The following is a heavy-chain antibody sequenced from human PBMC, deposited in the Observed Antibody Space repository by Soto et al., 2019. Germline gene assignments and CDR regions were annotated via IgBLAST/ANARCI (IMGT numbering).Heavy chain of an antibody. CDR3: ARDGSGYSDAFDI. CDR1: GGSISSYY. J-gene: IGHJ3*02. Sequence: SETLSLTCTVSGGSISSYYWSWIRQPPGKGLEWIGYIYYSGSTNYNPSLKSRVTISVDTSKNQFSLKLSSVTAADTAVYYCARDGSGYSDAFDIWGQGTMGTVS. CDR2: IYYSGST. D-gene: IGHD3-22*01. V-gene: IGHV4-59*01.